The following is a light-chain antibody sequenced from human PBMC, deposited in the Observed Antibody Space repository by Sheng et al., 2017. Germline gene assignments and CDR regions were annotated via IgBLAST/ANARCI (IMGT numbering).Light chain of an antibody. CDR3: QQFYTYPLT. Sequence: IQLTQSPSSLSASVGDRVTITCRASQGISSHLAWFQVKPGEAPNLLIYAASTLQSGVPSRFSGYRSGTDFTLTISSLQPEDFASYYCQQFYTYPLTFGGGTEVQI. CDR1: QGISSH. V-gene: IGKV1-9*01. CDR2: AAS. J-gene: IGKJ4*01.